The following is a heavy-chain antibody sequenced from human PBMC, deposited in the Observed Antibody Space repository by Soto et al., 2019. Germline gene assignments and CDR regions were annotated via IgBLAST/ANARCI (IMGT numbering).Heavy chain of an antibody. CDR2: ISNSFSDGNT. V-gene: IGHV3-23*01. CDR3: AKVFSPKGGNYFDH. J-gene: IGHJ4*02. CDR1: GFTFSNYA. Sequence: EVQLLESGGGLVQPGGSLRLSCAASGFTFSNYAMDWVRQAPGKGLEWVSAISNSFSDGNTQYADSVKGRFTISRDNDKNTVFLEMNSLRAADTAVYYCAKVFSPKGGNYFDHWGQGTLVTVSS.